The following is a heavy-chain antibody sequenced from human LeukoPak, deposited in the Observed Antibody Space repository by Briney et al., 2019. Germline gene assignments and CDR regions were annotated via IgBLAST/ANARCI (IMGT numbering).Heavy chain of an antibody. CDR2: IYSGVPT. Sequence: PSETLSLTCTTSGVSISRFYWSWVREPPGKGLEWIGNIYSGVPTYFNPSLKSRVIISVDTSKNQFSLNLTSVTAADTAMYYCVQTTGWPGFDYWGQGILVTVSS. CDR1: GVSISRFY. CDR3: VQTTGWPGFDY. D-gene: IGHD1-1*01. V-gene: IGHV4-4*09. J-gene: IGHJ4*02.